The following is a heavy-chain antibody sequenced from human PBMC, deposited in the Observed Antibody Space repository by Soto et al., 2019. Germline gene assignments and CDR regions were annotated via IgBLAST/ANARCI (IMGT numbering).Heavy chain of an antibody. CDR1: GYTLTELS. Sequence: ASVKVSCKVSGYTLTELSMHWVRQAPGKGLEWMGGFDPEDGETIYAQKFQGRVTMTEDTSTDTAYMELSSLRSEDTAVYYCATDGQTYYYDSSGYSFDYWGQGTLVTV. D-gene: IGHD3-22*01. CDR3: ATDGQTYYYDSSGYSFDY. J-gene: IGHJ4*02. V-gene: IGHV1-24*01. CDR2: FDPEDGET.